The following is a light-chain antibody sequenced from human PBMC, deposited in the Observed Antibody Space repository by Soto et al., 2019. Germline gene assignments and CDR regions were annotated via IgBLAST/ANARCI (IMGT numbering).Light chain of an antibody. Sequence: EIVMTQSPATLSVSPGERATLSCRASQSVSSDLAWYQHKPGQAPRLLIYGASTRASGIPARFSGSGSGTDFTLTISSLEPEDFAVYYCQQRSNWPITFGQGTRLEVK. V-gene: IGKV3-11*01. J-gene: IGKJ5*01. CDR3: QQRSNWPIT. CDR2: GAS. CDR1: QSVSSD.